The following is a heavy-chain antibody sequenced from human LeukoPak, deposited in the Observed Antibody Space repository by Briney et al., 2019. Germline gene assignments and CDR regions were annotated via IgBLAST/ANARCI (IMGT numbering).Heavy chain of an antibody. CDR1: GYIFTSYF. J-gene: IGHJ4*02. CDR2: TNPSGGST. D-gene: IGHD6-19*01. CDR3: ARVGSSGYLDY. Sequence: ASVKVSCKASGYIFTSYFMHWVRQAPGQGLEWMGLTNPSGGSTRYAQKFQGRVTMTRDMSTSTVYMELSSLRSEDTAVYYCARVGSSGYLDYWGQGTLVTVSS. V-gene: IGHV1-46*01.